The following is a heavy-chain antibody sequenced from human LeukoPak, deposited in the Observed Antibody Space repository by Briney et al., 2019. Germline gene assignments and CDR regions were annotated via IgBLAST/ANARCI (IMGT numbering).Heavy chain of an antibody. V-gene: IGHV4-39*07. CDR3: ARGIWFGTSHYFDY. Sequence: SSETLSLTCTVSGGSISSSSYYWGWIRQPPGKGLEWIGSIYYSGSTYYNPSLKSRVTISVDTSKNQFSLKLSSVTAADTAVYYCARGIWFGTSHYFDYWGQGTLVTVSS. J-gene: IGHJ4*02. D-gene: IGHD3-10*01. CDR1: GGSISSSSYY. CDR2: IYYSGST.